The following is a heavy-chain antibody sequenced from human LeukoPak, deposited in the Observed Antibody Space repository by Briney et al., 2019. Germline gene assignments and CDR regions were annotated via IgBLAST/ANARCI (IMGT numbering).Heavy chain of an antibody. CDR1: GFTFSSKY. V-gene: IGHV3-53*01. CDR2: IYSGGST. J-gene: IGHJ4*02. D-gene: IGHD6-19*01. Sequence: GGSLRLSCAASGFTFSSKYMSWVRQAPGKGLEWVSVIYSGGSTYYADSVKGRFTISRDNSKNTLYLQMNSLRAEDTAVYYCARVHNLAVADVDYFDYWGQGTLVTVSS. CDR3: ARVHNLAVADVDYFDY.